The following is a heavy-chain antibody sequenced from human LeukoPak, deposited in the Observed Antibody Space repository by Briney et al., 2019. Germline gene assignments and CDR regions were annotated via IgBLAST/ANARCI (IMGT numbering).Heavy chain of an antibody. J-gene: IGHJ2*01. Sequence: SETLSLTCAVSGYSISSGYYWGWIRQPPGKGLEWIGSIYHSGSTYYNPSLKSRVTISVDTSKNQFSLKLSSVTAADTAMYYCARRLYSSSYWYFDLWGRGTLVTVSS. V-gene: IGHV4-38-2*01. D-gene: IGHD6-6*01. CDR3: ARRLYSSSYWYFDL. CDR2: IYHSGST. CDR1: GYSISSGYY.